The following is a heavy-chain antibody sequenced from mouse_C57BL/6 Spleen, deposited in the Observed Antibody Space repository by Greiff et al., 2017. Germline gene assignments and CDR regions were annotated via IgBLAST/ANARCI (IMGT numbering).Heavy chain of an antibody. Sequence: EVQLQQSGGGLVKPGGSLKLSCAASGFTFSSYAMSWVRQTPEKRLEWVATISDGGSYTYYPDNVKGRFTISRDNAKNNLYLQMSHLKSEDTAMYYCARGTYYGSSFFYAMDYWGQGTSVTVSS. CDR3: ARGTYYGSSFFYAMDY. CDR2: ISDGGSYT. D-gene: IGHD1-1*01. CDR1: GFTFSSYA. V-gene: IGHV5-4*01. J-gene: IGHJ4*01.